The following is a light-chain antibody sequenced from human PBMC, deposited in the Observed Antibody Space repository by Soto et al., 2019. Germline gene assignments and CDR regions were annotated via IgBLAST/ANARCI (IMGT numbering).Light chain of an antibody. CDR1: SGDIGTYNL. J-gene: IGLJ2*01. CDR2: EGN. CDR3: CSYAGRSTVI. V-gene: IGLV2-23*01. Sequence: QSALTQPASVSGSPGQSITISCTGTSGDIGTYNLVSWYQQHPGRAPKLIIFEGNKWPSGVSNRFSASKSGNTASLAVSGLQAEDEADYHCCSYAGRSTVICGGGTKVTVL.